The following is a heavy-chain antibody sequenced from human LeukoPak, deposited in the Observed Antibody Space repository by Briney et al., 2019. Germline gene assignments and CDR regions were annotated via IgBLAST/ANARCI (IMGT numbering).Heavy chain of an antibody. J-gene: IGHJ4*02. CDR3: ARGVRYYDSSGYPY. CDR2: INHSGST. CDR1: GGSFSGYY. V-gene: IGHV4-34*01. Sequence: SETLSLTCAVYGGSFSGYYWSWIRQPPGKGLEWIGEINHSGSTNYNPSLKSRVTISVDTSKNQFSLKLSSVTAADTAVYYCARGVRYYDSSGYPYWGQGTLVTVS. D-gene: IGHD3-22*01.